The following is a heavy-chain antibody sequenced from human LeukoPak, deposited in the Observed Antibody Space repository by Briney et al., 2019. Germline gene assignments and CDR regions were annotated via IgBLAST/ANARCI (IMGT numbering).Heavy chain of an antibody. CDR2: ISGSSDST. V-gene: IGHV3-23*01. CDR3: AKPHQLLIYYFDY. D-gene: IGHD2-2*01. CDR1: GFTFSSYA. J-gene: IGHJ4*02. Sequence: GGSLRLSCAASGFTFSSYAMSWVRQAPGKGLEWVSGISGSSDSTFYADSVEGRFTISRDNSKNTLYLQMNSLSAEDTAVYYCAKPHQLLIYYFDYWGQGSLVTVSS.